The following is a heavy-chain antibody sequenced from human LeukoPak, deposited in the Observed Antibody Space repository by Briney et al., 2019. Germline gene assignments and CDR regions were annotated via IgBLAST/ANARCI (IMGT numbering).Heavy chain of an antibody. J-gene: IGHJ4*02. D-gene: IGHD6-19*01. Sequence: GGSLRLSCAASGFTFSSYDMHWVRQATGKGLEWVSAIGTAGDTYYPGSVKGRFTISRENAKNSLYLQMNSLRAGDTAVYYCARAVAVAGRLLYLDYWGQGTLVTVSS. CDR2: IGTAGDT. CDR1: GFTFSSYD. CDR3: ARAVAVAGRLLYLDY. V-gene: IGHV3-13*01.